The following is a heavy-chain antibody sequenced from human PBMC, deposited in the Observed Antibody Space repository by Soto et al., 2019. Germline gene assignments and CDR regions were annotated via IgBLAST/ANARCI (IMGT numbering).Heavy chain of an antibody. V-gene: IGHV5-51*01. CDR3: ARHDSDSVWGDKNCLDT. D-gene: IGHD3-16*01. J-gene: IGHJ5*02. Sequence: GESLKISCKGSGYSFTNFWIGWVRQMPGRGLEWMGIIYPGDSDTRYSPSFQGQVTISVDKSISTAYLQWNSLKASDTAMYYCARHDSDSVWGDKNCLDTWGQGSLVSASS. CDR2: IYPGDSDT. CDR1: GYSFTNFW.